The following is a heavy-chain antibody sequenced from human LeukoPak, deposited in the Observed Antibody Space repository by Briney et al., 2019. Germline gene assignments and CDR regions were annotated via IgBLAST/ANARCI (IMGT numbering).Heavy chain of an antibody. Sequence: SETLSLTCTVSDGSISTHYWSWIRQSAGKGLEWIGRIYSGGSTNYNPSLQSRVTMSVDTSKNQFSLKMNSVTAADTAVYYCARDRFVHTNGAVFEIWGQGTTVTVS. D-gene: IGHD1-1*01. CDR1: DGSISTHY. V-gene: IGHV4-4*07. J-gene: IGHJ3*02. CDR3: ARDRFVHTNGAVFEI. CDR2: IYSGGST.